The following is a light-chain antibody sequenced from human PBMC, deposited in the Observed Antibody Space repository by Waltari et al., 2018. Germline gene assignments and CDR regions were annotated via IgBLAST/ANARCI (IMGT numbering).Light chain of an antibody. J-gene: IGLJ3*02. CDR2: KGT. V-gene: IGLV8-61*01. Sequence: QTVVTQEPSLSVSPGGTVTLTCALSSGSLSTTSYATWYQQTPGQAPTTRVYKGTARSSGVPDRFSGSILGNTAAPTFTGAQADDESDYYCALYMGSGIWVFGGGTRLTVL. CDR3: ALYMGSGIWV. CDR1: SGSLSTTSY.